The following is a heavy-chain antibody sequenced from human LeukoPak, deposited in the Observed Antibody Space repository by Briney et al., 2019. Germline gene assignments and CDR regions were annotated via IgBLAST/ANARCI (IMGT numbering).Heavy chain of an antibody. CDR3: GKEGGA. Sequence: GGSLRLSCEASGFRCSDFTMTWVRQAPGKGPEWVSAIGGRGGSTYYADSVGGRFTISRGNSKDIVYLQMNSLKVEDTATYYCGKEGGAWGQGTKVTVSS. D-gene: IGHD3-16*01. V-gene: IGHV3-23*01. J-gene: IGHJ5*02. CDR2: IGGRGGST. CDR1: GFRCSDFT.